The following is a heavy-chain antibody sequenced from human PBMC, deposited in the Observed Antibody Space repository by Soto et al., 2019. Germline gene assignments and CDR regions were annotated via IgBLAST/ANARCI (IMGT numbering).Heavy chain of an antibody. J-gene: IGHJ4*02. CDR1: GFTFSSHA. D-gene: IGHD3-22*01. Sequence: QVQLVESGGGVVQPGRSLRLSCAASGFTFSSHAMHWVRQAPGKGLEWVAVMSYDGSNKYYADSVKGRFTISRDNSKNTLNLQMNSLRAEDMAVYYCARDHNYHDSSGYEPDFWGQGTLVTVSS. V-gene: IGHV3-30-3*01. CDR3: ARDHNYHDSSGYEPDF. CDR2: MSYDGSNK.